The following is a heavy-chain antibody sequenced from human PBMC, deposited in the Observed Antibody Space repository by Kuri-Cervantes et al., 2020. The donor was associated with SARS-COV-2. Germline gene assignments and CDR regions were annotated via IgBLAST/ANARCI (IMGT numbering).Heavy chain of an antibody. V-gene: IGHV3-11*06. CDR3: ARIVGGGSWFDP. CDR2: ISSSSSYT. D-gene: IGHD1-26*01. CDR1: GFTFSVYY. J-gene: IGHJ5*02. Sequence: GESLKISCAASGFTFSVYYMSWIRQAPGKGLEWVSYISSSSSYTNYADSVKGRFTISRDNAKNSLYLQMNSLRAEDTAVYYCARIVGGGSWFDPWGQGTLVTVSS.